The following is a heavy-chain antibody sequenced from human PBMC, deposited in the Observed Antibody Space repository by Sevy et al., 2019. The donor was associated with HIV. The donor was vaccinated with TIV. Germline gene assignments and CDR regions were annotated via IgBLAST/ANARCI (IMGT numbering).Heavy chain of an antibody. CDR3: ARPYGSGSWEAFDI. D-gene: IGHD3-10*01. CDR1: GFTFSSYE. Sequence: GGSLRLSCEASGFTFSSYEMNWVRQAPGKGLEWVSSISGSSNYIYYADSLRGRFTISRDNAKNSLYLQMNSLRAEDTAVYYCARPYGSGSWEAFDIWGQGTMVTVSS. V-gene: IGHV3-21*01. CDR2: ISGSSNYI. J-gene: IGHJ3*02.